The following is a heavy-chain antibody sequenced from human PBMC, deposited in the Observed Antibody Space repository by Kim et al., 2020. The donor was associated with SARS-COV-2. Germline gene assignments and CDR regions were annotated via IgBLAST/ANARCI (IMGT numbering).Heavy chain of an antibody. D-gene: IGHD4-17*01. V-gene: IGHV3-23*01. CDR3: AKTDDYGDYPFDS. Sequence: NADSVGGRFTISRDNSKTTLYLQMNSLRAEDTAVYYCAKTDDYGDYPFDSWGQGTLVTVSS. J-gene: IGHJ4*02.